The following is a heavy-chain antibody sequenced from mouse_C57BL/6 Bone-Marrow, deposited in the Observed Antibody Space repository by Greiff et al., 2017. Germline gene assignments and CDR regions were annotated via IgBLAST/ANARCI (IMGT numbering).Heavy chain of an antibody. V-gene: IGHV5-9-1*02. CDR3: TRAPYPYDMYD. J-gene: IGHJ4*01. Sequence: EVQLVESGAGLVKPGGSLKLSCAASGFTFSSSAMSWVRQTPEKRLEWVAYINSGGDYIYYADTVKGRITISTDNSRNTLYLQMSSLKSEDTAMYYCTRAPYPYDMYDWGQGASVTVAS. CDR1: GFTFSSSA. CDR2: INSGGDYI.